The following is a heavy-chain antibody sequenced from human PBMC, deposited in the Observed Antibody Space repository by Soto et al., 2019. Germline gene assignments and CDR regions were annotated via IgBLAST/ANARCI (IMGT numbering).Heavy chain of an antibody. Sequence: QLQLQESGPGLVKPSETLSLTCTVSGGSISNYYWDWIRQPAGKGLERLGRIYTSGSTNYNPSLNSRVTKSVITSKNQFSLNLNSVTAADTAVYYWSCQSPSGPFYSYYGMDVWAQGTTVTVS. D-gene: IGHD3-10*01. V-gene: IGHV4-4*07. CDR2: IYTSGST. J-gene: IGHJ6*02. CDR1: GGSISNYY. CDR3: SCQSPSGPFYSYYGMDV.